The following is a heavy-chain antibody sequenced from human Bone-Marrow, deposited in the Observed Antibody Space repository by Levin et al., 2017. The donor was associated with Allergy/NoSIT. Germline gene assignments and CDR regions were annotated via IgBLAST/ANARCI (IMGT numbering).Heavy chain of an antibody. V-gene: IGHV3-30-3*01. D-gene: IGHD6-13*01. CDR2: ISYDGSNK. CDR3: ARDSYSYYFDY. Sequence: PGGSLRLSCAASGFTFSTYPMHWVRQAPGKGLEWVAFISYDGSNKYYADSVKGRFTISRDNSRSTLYLQMNGMRAEDTAVYYCARDSYSYYFDYWGQGTLVTVSS. J-gene: IGHJ4*02. CDR1: GFTFSTYP.